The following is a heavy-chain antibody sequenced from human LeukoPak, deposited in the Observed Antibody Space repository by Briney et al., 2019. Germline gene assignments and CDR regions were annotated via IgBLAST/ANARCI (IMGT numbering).Heavy chain of an antibody. V-gene: IGHV4-30-4*01. J-gene: IGHJ4*02. CDR3: ARVEARYYFDY. CDR1: GGSISSGDYY. CDR2: IYYSGST. Sequence: SETLSLTCTDAGGSISSGDYYWSWIRQPPGKGLEWIGYIYYSGSTYYNPSLKSRVTISVDTSKNQFSLKLSSVTAADTAVYYCARVEARYYFDYWGQGTLVTVSS. D-gene: IGHD1-26*01.